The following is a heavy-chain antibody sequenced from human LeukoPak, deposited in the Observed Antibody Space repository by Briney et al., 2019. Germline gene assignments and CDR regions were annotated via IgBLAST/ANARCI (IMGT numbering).Heavy chain of an antibody. CDR3: ARHHDFRESPYYLDV. Sequence: PSETLSLTCIVSGASIKSHYWSWIRQSPGKGLEWIGHVSNRGNTNYNPSLNRPVSISMDTSNNQVSLTVTSVTAADTAVYYCARHHDFRESPYYLDVWGQGTTVIVSS. J-gene: IGHJ6*02. D-gene: IGHD3-3*01. V-gene: IGHV4-59*08. CDR1: GASIKSHY. CDR2: VSNRGNT.